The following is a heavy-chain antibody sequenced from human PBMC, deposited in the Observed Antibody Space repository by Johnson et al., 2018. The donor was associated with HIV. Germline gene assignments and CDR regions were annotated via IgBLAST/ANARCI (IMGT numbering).Heavy chain of an antibody. Sequence: VQLVESGGGWVQPGRSLRVSCAASGFTFDEYVIHWVRQAPGKGLEWVSGISWKSGNTGYADSVKGRFTISRDNAKNFVHLQMNSLRAEDTAVYYCARERDTDMAGDAFDIWGQGTMVTVSS. D-gene: IGHD5-18*01. J-gene: IGHJ3*02. CDR3: ARERDTDMAGDAFDI. CDR1: GFTFDEYV. CDR2: ISWKSGNT. V-gene: IGHV3-9*01.